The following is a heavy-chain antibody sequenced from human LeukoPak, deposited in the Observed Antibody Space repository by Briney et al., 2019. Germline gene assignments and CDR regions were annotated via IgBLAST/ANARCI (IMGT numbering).Heavy chain of an antibody. CDR2: ISGSGSSI. CDR1: GFTFTTYE. J-gene: IGHJ5*02. Sequence: PGGSLRLSCAASGFTFTTYEMNWVRQAPGKGLEWVSYISGSGSSIYYADSVKGRFTISRDNAKNSLYLQMNSLRAEDTAVYYCARDGSSDLVGWFDPWGQGTLVTVSS. V-gene: IGHV3-48*03. D-gene: IGHD6-13*01. CDR3: ARDGSSDLVGWFDP.